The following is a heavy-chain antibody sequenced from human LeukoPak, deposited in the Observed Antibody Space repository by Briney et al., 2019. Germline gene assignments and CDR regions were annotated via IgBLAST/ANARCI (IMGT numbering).Heavy chain of an antibody. CDR1: GFTFSNAW. CDR2: IKSKTDGGTT. D-gene: IGHD2-15*01. CDR3: TTQPARWQLPVY. J-gene: IGHJ4*02. Sequence: GGSLRLSCAASGFTFSNAWMSWVRQAPGKGLEWVGRIKSKTDGGTTDYAAPVKGRFTISRDDSKNTLYLQMNSLKTEGTAVYYCTTQPARWQLPVYWGQGTLVTVSS. V-gene: IGHV3-15*01.